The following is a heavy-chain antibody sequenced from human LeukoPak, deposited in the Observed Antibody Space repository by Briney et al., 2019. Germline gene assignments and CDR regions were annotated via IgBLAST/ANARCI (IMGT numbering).Heavy chain of an antibody. Sequence: GGSLRLSCAASGFTFSSYWMHWVRQAPGEGLVWVSRINSDGRSTGYADSVKGRFTISRDNAKNALYLQMNSLRVEDTAVYYCARDQLYCSGGICYFDYWGQGTLVTVSS. V-gene: IGHV3-74*01. D-gene: IGHD2-15*01. CDR1: GFTFSSYW. J-gene: IGHJ4*02. CDR3: ARDQLYCSGGICYFDY. CDR2: INSDGRST.